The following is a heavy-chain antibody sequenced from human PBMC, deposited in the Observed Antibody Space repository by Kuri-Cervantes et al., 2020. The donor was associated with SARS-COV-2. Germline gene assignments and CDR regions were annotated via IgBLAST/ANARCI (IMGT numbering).Heavy chain of an antibody. J-gene: IGHJ4*02. CDR3: ARERYIMVGGVILRSEFDY. Sequence: GESLKISCAASGFTFSSYSMNWVRQAPGKGLEWVSSISSSSSYIYYADSVKGRFTLSRDNSKNTLYLQMNSLRPEDTALYYCARERYIMVGGVILRSEFDYWGQGTLDTVSS. V-gene: IGHV3-21*01. CDR2: ISSSSSYI. D-gene: IGHD3-10*01. CDR1: GFTFSSYS.